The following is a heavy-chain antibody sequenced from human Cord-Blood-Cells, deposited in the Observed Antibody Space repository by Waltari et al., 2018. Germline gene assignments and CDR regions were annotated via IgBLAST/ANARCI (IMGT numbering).Heavy chain of an antibody. CDR3: ARLTHCSSTSCSSRDAFDI. V-gene: IGHV1-2*02. CDR2: INPNSGGT. Sequence: QVQLVQSGAEVKKPGASVKVSCKASGYTFTGYYMHWVRQAPGQGLEWMGWINPNSGGTNYAQKFQGRVTMTRDTSISTAYMELSRLRSDDTAVYYCARLTHCSSTSCSSRDAFDIWDQGTMVTVSS. D-gene: IGHD2-2*01. J-gene: IGHJ3*02. CDR1: GYTFTGYY.